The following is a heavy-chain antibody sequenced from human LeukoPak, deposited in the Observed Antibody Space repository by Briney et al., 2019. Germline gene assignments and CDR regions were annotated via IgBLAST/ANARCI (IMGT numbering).Heavy chain of an antibody. CDR2: INSDGSST. CDR3: ARALTQPNYYDSSGHDY. CDR1: GFTFSSYW. V-gene: IGHV3-74*01. Sequence: GGSLRLSCAASGFTFSSYWMHWVRQAPGKGLVWVSRINSDGSSTSYADSVKGRFTISRDNAKNTLYLQMSSLRAEDTAVYYCARALTQPNYYDSSGHDYWGQGTLVTVSS. D-gene: IGHD3-22*01. J-gene: IGHJ4*02.